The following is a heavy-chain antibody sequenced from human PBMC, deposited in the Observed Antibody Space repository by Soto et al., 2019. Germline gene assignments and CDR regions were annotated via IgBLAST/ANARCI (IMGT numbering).Heavy chain of an antibody. D-gene: IGHD5-18*01. Sequence: ASVKVSCKVSGYTLTELSMHWVRQAPGKGLEWMGGFDPEDGETIYAQKFQGRVTMTEDTSTDTAYMELSSLRSEDTAVYYFATDLDYGRRYSYGRTNDYWGQGTLVTVSS. CDR2: FDPEDGET. V-gene: IGHV1-24*01. CDR3: ATDLDYGRRYSYGRTNDY. CDR1: GYTLTELS. J-gene: IGHJ4*02.